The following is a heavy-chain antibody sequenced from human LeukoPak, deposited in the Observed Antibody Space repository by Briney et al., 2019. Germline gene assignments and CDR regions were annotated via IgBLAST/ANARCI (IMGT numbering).Heavy chain of an antibody. Sequence: SETLSLTCTVSGGSISGYYWTWIRQPPGKGLEWIGEINHSGSTNYNPSLKSRVTISVDTSKNQFSLKLSSVTAADTAVYYCARRGSSWTHYFDYWGQGTLVTVSS. CDR2: INHSGST. CDR1: GGSISGYY. J-gene: IGHJ4*02. CDR3: ARRGSSWTHYFDY. V-gene: IGHV4-34*01. D-gene: IGHD6-13*01.